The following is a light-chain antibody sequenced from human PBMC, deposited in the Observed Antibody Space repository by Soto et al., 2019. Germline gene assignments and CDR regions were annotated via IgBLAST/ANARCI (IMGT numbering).Light chain of an antibody. J-gene: IGKJ1*01. V-gene: IGKV3-15*01. Sequence: EFVLTQSPGNLSLSPGERATLSCRASQTVRNNYLAWYQQKPGQAPRLLIYGASTRATGIPARFSGSGSGTEFTLTISSLQSEDFAVYYCQQYNNWHWTFGQGTKVDIK. CDR2: GAS. CDR3: QQYNNWHWT. CDR1: QTVRNN.